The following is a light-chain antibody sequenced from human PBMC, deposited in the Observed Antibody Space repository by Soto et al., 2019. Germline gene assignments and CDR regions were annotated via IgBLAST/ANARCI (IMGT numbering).Light chain of an antibody. V-gene: IGKV1-39*01. CDR3: QQTYSTLTIT. CDR1: QSISSY. CDR2: GAS. Sequence: DIQMTQSPSSLSASVGDRITITCRASQSISSYLNWYQQKPGEAPKLLIYGASSLQSGVPSRFSGSGSGTDFTLTISSLQPEDFATYYCQQTYSTLTITFGQGTRLE. J-gene: IGKJ5*01.